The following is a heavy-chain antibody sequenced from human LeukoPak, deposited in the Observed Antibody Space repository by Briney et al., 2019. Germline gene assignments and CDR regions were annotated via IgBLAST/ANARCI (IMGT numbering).Heavy chain of an antibody. V-gene: IGHV4-30-4*01. CDR1: GGSISSGDYY. Sequence: SETLSLTCTVSGGSISSGDYYWSWIRQPPGKGLEWIGYIYYSGSTYYNPSLKSRVTISVDTSKNQFSLKLSSVTAADTAVYYCARGGMTFHNWFDPWGQGTLVTVS. J-gene: IGHJ5*02. CDR3: ARGGMTFHNWFDP. CDR2: IYYSGST. D-gene: IGHD2/OR15-2a*01.